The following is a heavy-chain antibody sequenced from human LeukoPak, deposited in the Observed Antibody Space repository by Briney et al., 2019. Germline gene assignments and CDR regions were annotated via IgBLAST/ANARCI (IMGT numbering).Heavy chain of an antibody. CDR1: GFTFSNYW. J-gene: IGHJ4*02. Sequence: PGGSLRLSCAASGFTFSNYWLSWVRQAPGKGLQWVANINQDGSEKYYLDSVKGRFIISRDNAENSLYLQMNSLRAEDTAVYYCARRKTSTISWSAFDYWGQGLLVTVSS. D-gene: IGHD6-13*01. V-gene: IGHV3-7*01. CDR3: ARRKTSTISWSAFDY. CDR2: INQDGSEK.